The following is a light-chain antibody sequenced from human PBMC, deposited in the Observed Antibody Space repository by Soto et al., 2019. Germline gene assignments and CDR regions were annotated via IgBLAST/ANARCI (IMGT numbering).Light chain of an antibody. CDR1: QSISSW. V-gene: IGKV1-5*03. Sequence: DIQMTQSPSTLSASVGDRVTITCRASQSISSWLAWYQQKPGKAPKLLIYKASSLESGLPSRFSGSGSRKEFTLNISSLQPDDFATYYCQQYNSYWTFGQGTKVEIK. J-gene: IGKJ1*01. CDR2: KAS. CDR3: QQYNSYWT.